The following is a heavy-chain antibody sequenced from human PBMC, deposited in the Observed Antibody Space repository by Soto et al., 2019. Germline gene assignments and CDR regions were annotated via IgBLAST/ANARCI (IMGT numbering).Heavy chain of an antibody. CDR2: ISPYDDNT. CDR3: ARGGYYDNVWGKLSHYGLDK. V-gene: IGHV1-18*01. D-gene: IGHD3-16*01. Sequence: QVQLAQSPAEVKKPGASVKVSCKASGYTFIKYGIAWVRQAPGQGLEWMGWISPYDDNTIYAQKIQGRVTMTADRTQKTGYLGLRELKINRPGVYYCARGGYYDNVWGKLSHYGLDKWGQGTSVTVSS. CDR1: GYTFIKYG. J-gene: IGHJ6*02.